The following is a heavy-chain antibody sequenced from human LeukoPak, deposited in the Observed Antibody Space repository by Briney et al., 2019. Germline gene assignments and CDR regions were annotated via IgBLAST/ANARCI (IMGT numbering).Heavy chain of an antibody. CDR1: GGSISSYY. Sequence: SETLSLTCTVSGGSISSYYWSWIRQPAGKGLEWIGRIYTSGSTNYNPSLKSRVTMSVDTSKNQFSLKLSSVTAADTAVYYCARVSLNYHSSGYYYPPAFDYWGQGTLVTVSS. CDR2: IYTSGST. J-gene: IGHJ4*02. V-gene: IGHV4-4*07. D-gene: IGHD3-22*01. CDR3: ARVSLNYHSSGYYYPPAFDY.